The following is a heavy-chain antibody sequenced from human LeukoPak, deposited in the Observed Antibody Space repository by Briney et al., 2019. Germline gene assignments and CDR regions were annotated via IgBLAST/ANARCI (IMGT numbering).Heavy chain of an antibody. J-gene: IGHJ4*02. CDR1: GFTFDDYA. D-gene: IGHD3-10*01. Sequence: QTGGSLRLSCAASGFTFDDYAMHWARQAPGKGLEWVSGISWNSGSIGYADSVKGRFTISRDNAKNSLYLEMNSLRAEDTALYYCAKDQGDTMVRGPILASWGQGTLVTVSS. V-gene: IGHV3-9*01. CDR2: ISWNSGSI. CDR3: AKDQGDTMVRGPILAS.